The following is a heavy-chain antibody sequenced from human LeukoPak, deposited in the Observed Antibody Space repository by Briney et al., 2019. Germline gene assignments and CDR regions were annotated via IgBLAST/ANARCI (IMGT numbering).Heavy chain of an antibody. CDR1: GGTFSSYA. CDR3: ARDSEVGHYYDSSGYYYPYFDY. J-gene: IGHJ4*02. V-gene: IGHV1-69*01. D-gene: IGHD3-22*01. CDR2: IIPIFGTA. Sequence: ASVKVFCKASGGTFSSYAISWVRQAPGQGLEWMGGIIPIFGTANYAQKFQGRVTITADESTSTAYMELSSLRSEDTAVYYCARDSEVGHYYDSSGYYYPYFDYWGQGTLVTVSS.